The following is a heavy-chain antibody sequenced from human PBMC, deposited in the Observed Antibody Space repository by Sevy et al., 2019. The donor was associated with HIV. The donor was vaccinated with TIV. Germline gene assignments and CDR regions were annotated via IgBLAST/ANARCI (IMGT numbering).Heavy chain of an antibody. CDR3: ARYRWDYYYYYGMDV. CDR1: GYSISSSYY. Sequence: SETLSLTCTVSGYSISSSYYWGWIRQPPGKGLEWIGSIYHSGSTYYNPSLKSRVTISVDTSKNQFSLKLSSVTAADTAVYYCARYRWDYYYYYGMDVWGQGTTVTVSS. CDR2: IYHSGST. D-gene: IGHD1-26*01. J-gene: IGHJ6*02. V-gene: IGHV4-38-2*02.